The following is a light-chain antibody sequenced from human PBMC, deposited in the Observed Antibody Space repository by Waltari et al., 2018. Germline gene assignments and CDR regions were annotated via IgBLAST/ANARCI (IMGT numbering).Light chain of an antibody. CDR3: HQYGTSPRT. Sequence: EIVLTQSPGTLSLSPGERATLSCRASQSVRNSYLAWYQQKLGQAPRLLIYGASSRATGIPDRFSGSGSGTDFSLTISRLEPEEFAVYYCHQYGTSPRTFGQGTKVEIK. CDR2: GAS. J-gene: IGKJ1*01. V-gene: IGKV3-20*01. CDR1: QSVRNSY.